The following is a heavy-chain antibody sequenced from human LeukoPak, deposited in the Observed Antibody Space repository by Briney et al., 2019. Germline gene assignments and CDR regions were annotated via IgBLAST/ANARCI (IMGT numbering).Heavy chain of an antibody. V-gene: IGHV1-8*02. CDR1: GYTFTSYG. CDR2: MNPNSGNT. J-gene: IGHJ2*01. Sequence: GASVKVSCKASGYTFTSYGISWVRQAPGQGLEWMGWMNPNSGNTGYAQKFQGRVTMTRNTSISTAYMELSSLRSEDTAVYYCARGPVAAAGNCVWYFDLWGRGTLVTVSS. CDR3: ARGPVAAAGNCVWYFDL. D-gene: IGHD6-13*01.